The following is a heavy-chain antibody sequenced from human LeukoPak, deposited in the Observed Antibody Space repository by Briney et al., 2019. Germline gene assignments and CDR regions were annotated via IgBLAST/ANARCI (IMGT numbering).Heavy chain of an antibody. D-gene: IGHD5-18*01. V-gene: IGHV4-39*01. CDR2: IYYSGST. CDR1: GGSISSSSYY. Sequence: PSETLSLTCTVSGGSISSSSYYWGWIRQPPGKGLEWIGSIYYSGSTYYNPSLKSRVTISVDTSKNQFSLKLSSVTAADTAVYYCARHSSGYSYGLDHMDVWGKGTTVTISS. CDR3: ARHSSGYSYGLDHMDV. J-gene: IGHJ6*03.